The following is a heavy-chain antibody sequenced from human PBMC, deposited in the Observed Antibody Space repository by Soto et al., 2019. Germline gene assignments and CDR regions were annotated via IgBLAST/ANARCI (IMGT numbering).Heavy chain of an antibody. Sequence: LRLSCAASGFTFNNYWMHWVRQAPGKGLVWVSRINSDGSSTSYADSVKGRFTISRDNAKNTLYLQMNSLRAEDTAVYYCTRHPPVDDYWGQGTLVTVSS. CDR3: TRHPPVDDY. D-gene: IGHD2-15*01. V-gene: IGHV3-74*01. J-gene: IGHJ4*02. CDR2: INSDGSST. CDR1: GFTFNNYW.